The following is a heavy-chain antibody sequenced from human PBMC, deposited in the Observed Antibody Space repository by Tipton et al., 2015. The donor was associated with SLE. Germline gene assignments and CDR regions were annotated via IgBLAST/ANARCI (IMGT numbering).Heavy chain of an antibody. D-gene: IGHD3-22*01. Sequence: TLSLTCAVSGYSISRSNWWGWIRQPPGKGLEWIGYIYYSGSTNYNPSLKSRVTMSVDTSKNQFSLKLSSVTAADTAVYYCARRKDYYDSSGTSWFDPWGQAIPLTGS. J-gene: IGHJ5*02. V-gene: IGHV4-28*01. CDR1: GYSISRSNW. CDR2: IYYSGST. CDR3: ARRKDYYDSSGTSWFDP.